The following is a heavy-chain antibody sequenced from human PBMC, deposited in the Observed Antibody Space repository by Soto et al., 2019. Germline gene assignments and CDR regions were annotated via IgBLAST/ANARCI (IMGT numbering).Heavy chain of an antibody. Sequence: QVQLVESGGGLVKPGGSLRLSCAASGFTFSDYYMSWIRQAPGKGLEWVSYISSSGSTIYYADSVKGRFTISRDNAKNSLYLQMNSLRAEDTAVYYCASANSGYDPYYYYMDVWGKRTTVTVSS. CDR1: GFTFSDYY. D-gene: IGHD5-12*01. J-gene: IGHJ6*03. V-gene: IGHV3-11*01. CDR2: ISSSGSTI. CDR3: ASANSGYDPYYYYMDV.